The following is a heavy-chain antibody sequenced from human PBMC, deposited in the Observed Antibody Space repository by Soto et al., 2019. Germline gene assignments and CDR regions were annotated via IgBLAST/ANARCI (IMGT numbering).Heavy chain of an antibody. D-gene: IGHD6-19*01. CDR2: IYYTGST. J-gene: IGHJ4*02. CDR3: ARPSVAVTWGPFDY. Sequence: PSETLSLTCTVSGGSISAYYWNWVRQPPGKGLEWIGNIYYTGSTNYNASLKSRVTISVDTSKNQFSLKLSSVTAADTAVYYCARPSVAVTWGPFDYWGQGTLVTVYS. CDR1: GGSISAYY. V-gene: IGHV4-59*01.